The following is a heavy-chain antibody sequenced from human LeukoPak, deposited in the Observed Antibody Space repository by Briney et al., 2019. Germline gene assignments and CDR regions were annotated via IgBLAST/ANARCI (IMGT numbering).Heavy chain of an antibody. J-gene: IGHJ4*02. V-gene: IGHV4-39*07. D-gene: IGHD1-7*01. Sequence: SETLSLTCTVSVGSISSSSYYWGWIRQPPGKGLEWIGSIYYSGSTYYTPSLKSRVTISVDTSKNQFSLKLSSVTAADTAVYYCARSNWNYDGHFDYSGQGTLVTVSS. CDR1: VGSISSSSYY. CDR3: ARSNWNYDGHFDY. CDR2: IYYSGST.